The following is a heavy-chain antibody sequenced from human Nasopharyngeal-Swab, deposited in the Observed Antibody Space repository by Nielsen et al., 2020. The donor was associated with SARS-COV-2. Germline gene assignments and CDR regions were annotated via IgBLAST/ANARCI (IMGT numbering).Heavy chain of an antibody. CDR2: INTNTGNP. Sequence: ASVKVSCKASGYTFTSYAMNWVRQAPGQGLEWMGWINTNTGNPTYAQGSTGRFVFSLDTSVSTAYLQISSLKAEDTAVYYCARDGYFDWLALSWFDPWGQGILVTVSS. CDR3: ARDGYFDWLALSWFDP. J-gene: IGHJ5*02. V-gene: IGHV7-4-1*02. D-gene: IGHD3-9*01. CDR1: GYTFTSYA.